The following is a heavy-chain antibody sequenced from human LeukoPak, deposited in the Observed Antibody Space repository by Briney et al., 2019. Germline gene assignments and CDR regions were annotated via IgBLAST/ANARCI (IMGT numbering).Heavy chain of an antibody. J-gene: IGHJ4*02. CDR1: GGSISSSSDY. Sequence: SETLSLTCTVSGGSISSSSDYWGWIRQPPGKGLEWIGSFYYLGNTYYNPSLESRVSISVDTSKNQFSLKLSSVTAADTAVYYCAPFPTNDCSTSSCHLYWGQGTLVTVSS. CDR3: APFPTNDCSTSSCHLY. CDR2: FYYLGNT. V-gene: IGHV4-39*01. D-gene: IGHD2-2*01.